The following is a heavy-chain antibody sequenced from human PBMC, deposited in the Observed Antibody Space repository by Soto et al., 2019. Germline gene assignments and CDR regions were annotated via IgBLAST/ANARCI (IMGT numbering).Heavy chain of an antibody. CDR3: ARVDGRGSTGFYYYYGMDV. D-gene: IGHD1-26*01. J-gene: IGHJ6*02. CDR1: GFTFTNYF. V-gene: IGHV1-46*01. CDR2: ISPYDGSK. Sequence: QVQLVQSGAEVKKPGASVKVSCKASGFTFTNYFFHWVRQAPREGLEWMGIISPYDGSKNNKQSLQGRGTMTSDTSTRTVYMELRSLRSEDTAVYFCARVDGRGSTGFYYYYGMDVWGHGTMITVSS.